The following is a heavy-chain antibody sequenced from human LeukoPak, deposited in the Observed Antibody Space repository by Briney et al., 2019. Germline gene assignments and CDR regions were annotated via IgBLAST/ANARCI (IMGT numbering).Heavy chain of an antibody. D-gene: IGHD3-3*01. V-gene: IGHV3-30*18. Sequence: PGGSLRLSCAASGFTFSSYGMHWVRQAPGKGLEWVAVISYDGSNKYYADSVKGRFTISRDNSKNTLYLQMNSLRAEDTAVYYCAKDGNYDFWSGYPNWFDPWGQGTLVTVSS. CDR1: GFTFSSYG. CDR3: AKDGNYDFWSGYPNWFDP. CDR2: ISYDGSNK. J-gene: IGHJ5*02.